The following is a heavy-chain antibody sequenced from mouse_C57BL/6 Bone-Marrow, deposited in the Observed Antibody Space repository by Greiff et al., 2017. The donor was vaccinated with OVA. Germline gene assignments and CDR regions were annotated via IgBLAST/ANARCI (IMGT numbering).Heavy chain of an antibody. J-gene: IGHJ1*03. CDR1: GYTFTSYW. CDR2: IDPSDSYT. D-gene: IGHD1-1*01. V-gene: IGHV1-69*01. CDR3: AREGGSSYWDFDV. Sequence: QVQLQQSGAELVMPGASVKLSCKASGYTFTSYWMHWVKQRPGQGLEWIGEIDPSDSYTNYNQKFKGKSTLTVDKSSSTAYMQLSSLTSEDSAVYYCAREGGSSYWDFDVWGTGTTVTVSS.